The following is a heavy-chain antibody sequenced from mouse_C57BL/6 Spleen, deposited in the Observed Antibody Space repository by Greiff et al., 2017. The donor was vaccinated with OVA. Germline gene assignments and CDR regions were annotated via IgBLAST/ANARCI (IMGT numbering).Heavy chain of an antibody. V-gene: IGHV1-52*01. CDR2: IDPSDSET. J-gene: IGHJ2*01. D-gene: IGHD2-1*01. CDR3: ARREVYYGYFDY. CDR1: GYTFTSYW. Sequence: VQLQQPGAELVRPGSSVKLSCKASGYTFTSYWMHWVKQRPIQGLEWIGNIDPSDSETHYNQKFKDKATLTVDKSSSTAYMQLSSLTSEDSAVYYCARREVYYGYFDYWGQGTTRTVSS.